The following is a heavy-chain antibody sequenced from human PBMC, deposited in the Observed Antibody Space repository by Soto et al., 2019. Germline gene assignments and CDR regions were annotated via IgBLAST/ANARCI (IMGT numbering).Heavy chain of an antibody. J-gene: IGHJ4*02. D-gene: IGHD6-13*01. V-gene: IGHV4-30-2*01. Sequence: SETLSLTCAVSGGSISSGGYSWSWIRQPPGEGLEWIGYIYHSGSTYYNPSLKSRVTISVDRSKNQFSLKLSSVTAADTAVYYCARGEIAAAGTEFDYWGQGTLVTVSS. CDR3: ARGEIAAAGTEFDY. CDR1: GGSISSGGYS. CDR2: IYHSGST.